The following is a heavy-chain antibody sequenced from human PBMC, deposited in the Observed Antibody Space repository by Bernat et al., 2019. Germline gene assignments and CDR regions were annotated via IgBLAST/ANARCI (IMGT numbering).Heavy chain of an antibody. CDR2: INAGNGNT. CDR3: ARDPTYDIVVVPAGGGAFDI. J-gene: IGHJ3*02. V-gene: IGHV1-3*01. Sequence: QVQLVQSGAEVKKPGASVKVSCKASGYTFTSYAMHWVRQAPGQRLEWMGWINAGNGNTKYSQKFQGRVTITRDTSASTAYMELSSLRSEDTAVYYCARDPTYDIVVVPAGGGAFDIWGQGTMVTVSS. D-gene: IGHD2-2*01. CDR1: GYTFTSYA.